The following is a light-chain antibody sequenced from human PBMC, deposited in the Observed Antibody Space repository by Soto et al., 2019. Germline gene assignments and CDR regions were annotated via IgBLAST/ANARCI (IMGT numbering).Light chain of an antibody. CDR2: GAS. CDR1: QSVSSSY. J-gene: IGKJ1*01. CDR3: QLYGTSPKP. V-gene: IGKV3-20*01. Sequence: EIVLTQSPGTLSLSPGERAALGCRASQSVSSSYLAWYQQKPGQAPRLLIYGASSRATGIPDRFSGSGSGTDFTLSISRLEPEDFAVYYCQLYGTSPKPFGQGTKVDIK.